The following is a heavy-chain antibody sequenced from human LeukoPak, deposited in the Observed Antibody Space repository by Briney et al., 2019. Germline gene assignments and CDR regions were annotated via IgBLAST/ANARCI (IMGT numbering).Heavy chain of an antibody. Sequence: SETLSLTCTVSGGSISSYYWSWIRQPPGKGLEWIGYIYYSGSTNYNPSLKSRVTISVDTSKNQFSLKLSSVTAADTVVYYCARIVVPAVYYYYYYMDVWGKGTTVTVSS. CDR2: IYYSGST. V-gene: IGHV4-59*01. CDR3: ARIVVPAVYYYYYYMDV. J-gene: IGHJ6*03. D-gene: IGHD2-2*01. CDR1: GGSISSYY.